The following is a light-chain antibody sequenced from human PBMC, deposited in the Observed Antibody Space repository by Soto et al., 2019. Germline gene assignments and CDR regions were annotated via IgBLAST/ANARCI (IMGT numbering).Light chain of an antibody. CDR3: QQSYSSPQMYT. CDR1: QTISSS. Sequence: DIQMTQSPSSLSASVGDRVTITCRASQTISSSLNWYQQKPGKAPDLLIYAASNLQSGVTSRFSGSGSGSDFTLTISSLQPEHFATYYCQQSYSSPQMYTFGQGTRLEIK. J-gene: IGKJ2*01. V-gene: IGKV1-39*01. CDR2: AAS.